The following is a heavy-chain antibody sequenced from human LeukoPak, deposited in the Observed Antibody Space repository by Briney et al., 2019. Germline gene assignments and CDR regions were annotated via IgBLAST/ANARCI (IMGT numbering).Heavy chain of an antibody. V-gene: IGHV4-30-4*08. D-gene: IGHD5-18*01. Sequence: SETLSLTCTVSGGSNSSGDYYWSWIRQPPGKGLEWIGYIYYSGSTYYNPSLKSRITISVDTSRNQFSLRLSSVTAADTAVYYCASGYSYLGYWGQGTLVTVSS. CDR3: ASGYSYLGY. CDR1: GGSNSSGDYY. J-gene: IGHJ4*02. CDR2: IYYSGST.